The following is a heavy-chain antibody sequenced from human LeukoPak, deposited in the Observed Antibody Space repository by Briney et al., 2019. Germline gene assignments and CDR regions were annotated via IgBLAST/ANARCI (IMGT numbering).Heavy chain of an antibody. CDR2: IYYSGST. J-gene: IGHJ4*02. V-gene: IGHV4-59*08. CDR1: GGSMSDSIT. D-gene: IGHD6-13*01. CDR3: ARHVDGSSWAELDC. Sequence: SETLSLTCSVSGGSMSDSITWGWVRQPPGKGLEWIGYIYYSGSTNYSPSLKSRVTISVDTSKSHFSLKLSSVTAADTAVYYCARHVDGSSWAELDCWGQGTLVTVSS.